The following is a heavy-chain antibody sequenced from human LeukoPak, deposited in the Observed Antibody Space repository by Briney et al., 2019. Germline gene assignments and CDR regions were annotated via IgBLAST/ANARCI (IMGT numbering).Heavy chain of an antibody. V-gene: IGHV4-31*03. CDR3: ARRPAGYYYGMDV. J-gene: IGHJ6*02. CDR2: IYYSGST. D-gene: IGHD6-25*01. CDR1: GGSISSGGYY. Sequence: SETLSLTCTVSGGSISSGGYYWSWIRQHPGKGLEWFGYIYYSGSTYYNPSLKSRVTISVDTSKNQFSLKLSSVTAADTAVYYCARRPAGYYYGMDVWGQGTTVTVSS.